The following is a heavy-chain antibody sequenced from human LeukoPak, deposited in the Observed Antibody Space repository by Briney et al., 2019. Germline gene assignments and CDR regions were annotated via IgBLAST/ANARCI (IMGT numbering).Heavy chain of an antibody. CDR1: GYTFTSYG. CDR2: ISAYNGNT. D-gene: IGHD3-22*01. Sequence: ASVKVSCKASGYTFTSYGISWVRQAPGQGLEWMGWISAYNGNTNYAQKLQGRVTMTTDTSTSTAYMELRSLRSDDTAVYYCARVGADYYDSSGSFDYWGQGTLVTVSS. J-gene: IGHJ4*02. CDR3: ARVGADYYDSSGSFDY. V-gene: IGHV1-18*01.